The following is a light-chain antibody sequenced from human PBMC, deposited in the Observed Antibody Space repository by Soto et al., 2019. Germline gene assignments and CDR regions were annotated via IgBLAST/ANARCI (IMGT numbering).Light chain of an antibody. V-gene: IGLV1-40*01. Sequence: QSVLTQPPSVSGAPGQRVTISCTGSSSNIGAGYDVHWYQQLPGTAPKLLIYGNSNRPSGVPDRFSGSKSGTSASLAITGLQAEDEVDYYCQSYDSSLSVVVFGGGTKVTVL. CDR2: GNS. CDR3: QSYDSSLSVVV. CDR1: SSNIGAGYD. J-gene: IGLJ2*01.